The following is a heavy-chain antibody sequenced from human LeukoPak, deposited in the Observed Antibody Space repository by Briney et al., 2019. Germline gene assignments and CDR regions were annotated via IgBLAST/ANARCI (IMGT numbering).Heavy chain of an antibody. Sequence: GGSLRLSCAASGFTFSNACMSWVRQAPGKGLEWVGHIKTKTDGRTTNYADSVKGRFTISRDNAKNTLYLQMSSLSAEDTAVYYCARETFIAAVGSHACDIWGQGTMVTVSP. CDR1: GFTFSNAC. CDR3: ARETFIAAVGSHACDI. CDR2: IKTKTDGRTT. V-gene: IGHV3-74*01. J-gene: IGHJ3*02. D-gene: IGHD6-13*01.